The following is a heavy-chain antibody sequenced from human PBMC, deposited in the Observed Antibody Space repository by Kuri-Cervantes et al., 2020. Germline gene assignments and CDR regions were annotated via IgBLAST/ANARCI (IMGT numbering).Heavy chain of an antibody. CDR3: ARQYDGRVPAAIFHYYYYYMDV. J-gene: IGHJ6*03. CDR1: GYTFTSYG. Sequence: ASVKVSCKASGYTFTSYGISWVRQAPGQGLEWMGWISAYNGNTNYAQKLQGRVTMTTDTSTSTAYMELSSLRSEDTAVYYCARQYDGRVPAAIFHYYYYYMDVWGKGTTVTVSS. V-gene: IGHV1-18*01. D-gene: IGHD2-2*01. CDR2: ISAYNGNT.